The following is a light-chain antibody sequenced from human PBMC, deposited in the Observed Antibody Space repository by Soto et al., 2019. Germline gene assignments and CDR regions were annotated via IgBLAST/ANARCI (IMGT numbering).Light chain of an antibody. Sequence: QSVLTQPASVSGSPGQSITISCTGTSSDVGSYNLVSWYQQHPGKAPKLMIYEDSKRPSGVSNRFSGSKTGNTASLTISGPQAGDEADYYCCSYAGISSFPRLGGGTKLTVL. CDR1: SSDVGSYNL. V-gene: IGLV2-23*02. J-gene: IGLJ2*01. CDR2: EDS. CDR3: CSYAGISSFPR.